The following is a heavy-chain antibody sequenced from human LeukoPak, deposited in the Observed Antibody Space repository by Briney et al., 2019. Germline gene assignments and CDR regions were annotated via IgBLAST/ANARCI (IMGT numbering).Heavy chain of an antibody. D-gene: IGHD1-26*01. Sequence: PGGSLRLSCAASGFTFSSYAMSWVRQAPGKGLEWVSAISGSGGSTYYADSVKGRFTISGDKSKNTLYLQMNSLRVEDTAVYYCAKGRALVGGTTRSYDYWGQGTLVTVSS. CDR2: ISGSGGST. CDR3: AKGRALVGGTTRSYDY. J-gene: IGHJ4*02. CDR1: GFTFSSYA. V-gene: IGHV3-23*01.